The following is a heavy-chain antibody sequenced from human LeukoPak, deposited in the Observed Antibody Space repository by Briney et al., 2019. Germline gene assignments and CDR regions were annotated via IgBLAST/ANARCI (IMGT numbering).Heavy chain of an antibody. V-gene: IGHV3-53*01. CDR3: AREYYDNSGGEDAFDI. D-gene: IGHD3-22*01. J-gene: IGHJ3*02. Sequence: GGSLRLSCAASGFTISSNYMNWVRQAPGKGLEWVSVIYSGGSTFYADSVEGRFTISRDNSNNTLYLQMNSLRAEDTAMYYCAREYYDNSGGEDAFDIWGPGTMVTVSS. CDR2: IYSGGST. CDR1: GFTISSNY.